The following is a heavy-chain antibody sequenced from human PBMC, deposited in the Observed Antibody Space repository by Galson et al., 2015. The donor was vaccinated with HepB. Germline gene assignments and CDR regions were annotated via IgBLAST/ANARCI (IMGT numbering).Heavy chain of an antibody. CDR3: AREGGIYYESSGYYIY. D-gene: IGHD3-22*01. V-gene: IGHV3-30-3*01. J-gene: IGHJ4*02. Sequence: SLRLSCAASGFTFSSYGVHWVRQAPGKGLEWVAVISYDGSNKYYADSVKGRFTISRDNSKNTLYLQMNSLRAEDTAVYYCAREGGIYYESSGYYIYWGQGTLVTVSS. CDR1: GFTFSSYG. CDR2: ISYDGSNK.